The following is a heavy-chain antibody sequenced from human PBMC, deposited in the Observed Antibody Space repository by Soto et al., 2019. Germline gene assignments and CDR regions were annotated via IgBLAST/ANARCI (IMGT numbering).Heavy chain of an antibody. CDR2: INWNGGST. V-gene: IGHV3-20*01. Sequence: GGSLRLSCAASGFTFDDYCMSWVRQAPGKGLEWVSGINWNGGSTGYADSVKGRFTISRDNARNSLYLQMNSLRAEDTALYHCARGGSSSRYYYYYMDVWGKGTTVTVSS. D-gene: IGHD6-6*01. CDR3: ARGGSSSRYYYYYMDV. J-gene: IGHJ6*03. CDR1: GFTFDDYC.